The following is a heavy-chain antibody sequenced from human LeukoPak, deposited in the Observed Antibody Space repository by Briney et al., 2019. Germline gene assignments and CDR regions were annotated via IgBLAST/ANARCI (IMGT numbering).Heavy chain of an antibody. V-gene: IGHV1-2*02. CDR1: GYTFTGYY. CDR2: INPNSGGT. J-gene: IGHJ4*02. CDR3: ARGLVQREFYFDY. D-gene: IGHD1-1*01. Sequence: GASVKVSCKASGYTFTGYYMHWVRQAPGQGLEWMGWINPNSGGTNYAQKFQGRVTMTRDTSTSTAYMELSRLRSDDTAVYYCARGLVQREFYFDYWGQGTLVTVSS.